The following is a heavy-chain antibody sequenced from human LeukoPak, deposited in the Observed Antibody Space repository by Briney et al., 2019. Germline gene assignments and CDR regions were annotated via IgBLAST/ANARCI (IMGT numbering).Heavy chain of an antibody. CDR1: GASISTYY. V-gene: IGHV4-59*01. CDR3: ARAWGLTYYYYYMDV. J-gene: IGHJ6*03. CDR2: IYYSGST. D-gene: IGHD7-27*01. Sequence: PSETLSLTCTVSGASISTYYRSWIRQPPGKGLEWIGYIYYSGSTNYNPSLKSRVTISIDTSKNQFSLKLSSVTAADTAVYYCARAWGLTYYYYYMDVWGKGTTVTVSS.